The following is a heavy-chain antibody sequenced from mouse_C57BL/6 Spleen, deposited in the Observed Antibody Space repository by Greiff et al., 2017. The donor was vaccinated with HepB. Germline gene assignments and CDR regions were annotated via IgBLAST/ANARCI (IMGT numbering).Heavy chain of an antibody. Sequence: EVKLMESGGDLVKPGGSLKLSCAASGFTFSSYGMSWVRQTPDKRLEWVATISSGGSYTYYPDSVKGRFTISRDNAKNTLYLQMSSLKSEDTAMYYCARQEALDSSGYVGYWGQGTTLTVSS. D-gene: IGHD3-2*02. CDR1: GFTFSSYG. J-gene: IGHJ2*01. V-gene: IGHV5-6*01. CDR2: ISSGGSYT. CDR3: ARQEALDSSGYVGY.